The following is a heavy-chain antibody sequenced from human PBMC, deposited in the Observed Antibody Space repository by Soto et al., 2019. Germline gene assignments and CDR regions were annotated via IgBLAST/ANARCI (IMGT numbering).Heavy chain of an antibody. Sequence: GSLRLSCAASGFTFSDYYMSWIRQAPGKGLEWVSYISSSGSTIYYADSVKGRFTISRDNAKNSLYLQMNSLRAEDTAVYYCATPSPIAAAGRYYYYYGMDVWCQGTTVTVSS. CDR3: ATPSPIAAAGRYYYYYGMDV. CDR2: ISSSGSTI. V-gene: IGHV3-11*01. J-gene: IGHJ6*02. CDR1: GFTFSDYY. D-gene: IGHD6-13*01.